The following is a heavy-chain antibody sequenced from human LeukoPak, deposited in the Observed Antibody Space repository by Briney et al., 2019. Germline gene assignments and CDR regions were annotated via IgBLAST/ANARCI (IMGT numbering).Heavy chain of an antibody. CDR3: ARAYCSGGSCYETDY. Sequence: ASVKVSCKASGYTFTSYGISWVRQAPGQGLEWMGWISAYNGNTNYAQKFQGRVTITRDTSASTAYMELSSLRSEDTAVYYCARAYCSGGSCYETDYWGQGTLVTVSS. D-gene: IGHD2-15*01. J-gene: IGHJ4*02. CDR1: GYTFTSYG. CDR2: ISAYNGNT. V-gene: IGHV1-18*01.